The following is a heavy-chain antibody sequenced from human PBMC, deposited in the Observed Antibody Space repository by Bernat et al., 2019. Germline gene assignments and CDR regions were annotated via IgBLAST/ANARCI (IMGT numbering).Heavy chain of an antibody. CDR2: ISAYNGNT. Sequence: QVQLVQSGAEVKKPGASVKVSCKASGYTFTSSGISWVRQAPGQGLEWMGWISAYNGNTNYAQKLQGRVTMTTDTSTSTAYMELRSLRSDDTAVYYCARVVYYYDSSGYLYYYYGMDVWGQGTTVTVSS. CDR1: GYTFTSSG. D-gene: IGHD3-22*01. CDR3: ARVVYYYDSSGYLYYYYGMDV. V-gene: IGHV1-18*01. J-gene: IGHJ6*02.